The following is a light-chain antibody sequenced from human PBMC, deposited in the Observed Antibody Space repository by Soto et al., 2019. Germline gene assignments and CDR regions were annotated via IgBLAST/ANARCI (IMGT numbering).Light chain of an antibody. V-gene: IGLV1-40*01. J-gene: IGLJ2*01. CDR3: QSYDSSLSVVV. CDR1: SSNIGAGYD. Sequence: QSVLTQPPSVSGAPGQRVTISCTGSSSNIGAGYDVHWYQQLPGTAPKLLIYGNSNRPSGVPDRFSGSKSCTSASLAITGVQAEDEADYYCQSYDSSLSVVVFGGGTKLTVL. CDR2: GNS.